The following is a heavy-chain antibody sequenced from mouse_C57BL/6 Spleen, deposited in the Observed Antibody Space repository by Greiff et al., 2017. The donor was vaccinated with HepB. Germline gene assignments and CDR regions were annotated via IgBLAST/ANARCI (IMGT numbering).Heavy chain of an antibody. J-gene: IGHJ4*01. V-gene: IGHV1-50*01. CDR1: GYTFTSYW. D-gene: IGHD1-1*01. CDR3: ARRGSSQSYYAMDY. CDR2: IDPSDSYT. Sequence: QVQLKQPGAELVKPGASVKLSCKASGYTFTSYWMQWVKQRPGQGLEWIGEIDPSDSYTNYNQKFKGKATLTVDTSSSTAYMQLSSLTSEDSAVYYCARRGSSQSYYAMDYWGQGTSVTVSS.